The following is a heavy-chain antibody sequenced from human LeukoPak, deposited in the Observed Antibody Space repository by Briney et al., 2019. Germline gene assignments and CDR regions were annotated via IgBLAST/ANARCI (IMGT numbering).Heavy chain of an antibody. CDR2: INTDGTST. D-gene: IGHD2-2*01. V-gene: IGHV3-74*01. CDR3: ARPQQGGTTRSHGLDV. CDR1: GFTFSNSW. Sequence: GGSLRLSCAASGFTFSNSWMQWVRQVPGKGLVWVSRINTDGTSTSYADSVRGRFIISRDNAKNTLYLQMNSLRAEDTAVYYCARPQQGGTTRSHGLDVWGQGTTVTVSS. J-gene: IGHJ6*02.